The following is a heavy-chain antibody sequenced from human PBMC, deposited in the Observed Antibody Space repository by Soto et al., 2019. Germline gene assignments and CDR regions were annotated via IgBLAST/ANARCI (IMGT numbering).Heavy chain of an antibody. CDR3: AKDTSPLFYGMDV. CDR2: ISYDGSNK. D-gene: IGHD2-21*01. V-gene: IGHV3-30*18. CDR1: GFTFSSYG. Sequence: GGSRLSCAASGFTFSSYGMHWVRQAPGKGLEWVAVISYDGSNKYYADSVKGRFTISRDNSKNTLYLQMNSLRAEDTAVYYCAKDTSPLFYGMDVWGQGTTVTVSS. J-gene: IGHJ6*02.